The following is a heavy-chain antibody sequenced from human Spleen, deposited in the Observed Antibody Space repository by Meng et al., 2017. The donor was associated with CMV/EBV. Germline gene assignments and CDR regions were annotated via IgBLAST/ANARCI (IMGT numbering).Heavy chain of an antibody. D-gene: IGHD3-10*01. V-gene: IGHV3-53*01. CDR1: GFIVSSNY. J-gene: IGHJ4*02. CDR2: IYSGGST. CDR3: ARDYYGSGSYYWELDC. Sequence: GESLKISCAASGFIVSSNYMSWVRQAPGKGLEWVSIIYSGGSTYYADSVKGRFTISRDNSKNTLYLQMNSLRAEDTAVYYCARDYYGSGSYYWELDCWGQGTLVTVSS.